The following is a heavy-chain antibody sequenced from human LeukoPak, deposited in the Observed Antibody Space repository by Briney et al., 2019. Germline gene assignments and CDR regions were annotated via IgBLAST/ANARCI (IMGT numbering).Heavy chain of an antibody. V-gene: IGHV3-30*02. Sequence: GGSLRLSCAASGFTFTTYGMHWVRQAPGKGLEWVAFIRSDGSIAYYADSVKGRFTISRDNSNNMLCLQMNSLKPEDTAVYCCAKDVPAAYFDYWGQGTLVSVSS. CDR2: IRSDGSIA. CDR1: GFTFTTYG. CDR3: AKDVPAAYFDY. J-gene: IGHJ4*02. D-gene: IGHD2-21*01.